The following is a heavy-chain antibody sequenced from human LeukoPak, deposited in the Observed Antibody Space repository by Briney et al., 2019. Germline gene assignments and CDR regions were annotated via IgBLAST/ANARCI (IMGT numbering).Heavy chain of an antibody. CDR1: GFTFGDYA. J-gene: IGHJ6*02. CDR2: INHSGST. V-gene: IGHV4-34*01. D-gene: IGHD6-13*01. CDR3: ARGPHSSSWYYYYYGMDV. Sequence: GSLRLSCTASGFTFGDYALSWFRQAPGKGLEWIGEINHSGSTNYNPSLKSRVTISVDTPKNQFSLKLSSVTAADTAVYYCARGPHSSSWYYYYYGMDVWGQGTTVTVSS.